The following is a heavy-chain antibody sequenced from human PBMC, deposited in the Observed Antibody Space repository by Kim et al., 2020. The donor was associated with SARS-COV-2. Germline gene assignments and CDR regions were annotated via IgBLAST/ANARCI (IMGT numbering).Heavy chain of an antibody. CDR1: EYIFAGYY. J-gene: IGHJ6*02. Sequence: ASVKVSCKAPEYIFAGYYMHWVRQAPGQGLEWRGWINPNSGDIKDAQKFQGRVTMTRDTSIRTVYMELSRLRSDDTAGYYCASSGYHYYYYGMDVWGQGTTVTVSS. V-gene: IGHV1-2*02. D-gene: IGHD3-22*01. CDR3: ASSGYHYYYYGMDV. CDR2: INPNSGDI.